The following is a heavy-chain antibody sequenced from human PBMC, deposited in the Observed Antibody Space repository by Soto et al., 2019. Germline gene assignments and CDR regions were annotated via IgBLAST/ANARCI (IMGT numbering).Heavy chain of an antibody. CDR3: AKEMYPRTVLDSSSPWGDY. J-gene: IGHJ4*02. Sequence: PGGSLRLSCAVSGFTFSDYGMHWVRQAPGKGLEWVAVMSYAGSYKYYADSVKGRFTISRDLSGNTLFLQMNSLRLEDTAVYFCAKEMYPRTVLDSSSPWGDYCGQGTLLTVSS. CDR2: MSYAGSYK. V-gene: IGHV3-30*18. D-gene: IGHD6-6*01. CDR1: GFTFSDYG.